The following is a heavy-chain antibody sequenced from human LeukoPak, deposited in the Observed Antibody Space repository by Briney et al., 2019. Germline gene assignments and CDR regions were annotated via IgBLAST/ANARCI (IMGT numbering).Heavy chain of an antibody. D-gene: IGHD6-19*01. Sequence: GGSLRLSCAASGFTFSSYSMNWVRQAPGKGLEWVSSISSSSSYIYYADSVKGRFTISRDNAKNSLYLQMNSLRAEDTAVYYCARDRSGYSSGWYGQYFDYWGQGTLVTVSS. CDR3: ARDRSGYSSGWYGQYFDY. J-gene: IGHJ4*02. CDR1: GFTFSSYS. V-gene: IGHV3-21*01. CDR2: ISSSSSYI.